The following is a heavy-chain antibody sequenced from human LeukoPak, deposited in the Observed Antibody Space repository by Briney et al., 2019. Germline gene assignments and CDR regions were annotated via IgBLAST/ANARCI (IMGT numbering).Heavy chain of an antibody. CDR2: ISYDGSNK. Sequence: GRSLRLSCAASGFTFSSYAMHCVRQAPGKGLEWVAVISYDGSNKYYADSVKGRFTISRDNSKNTLYLQMSSLRLEDTAVYYCARAYRGVDTAMATLGYFDFWGQGALVTVSS. CDR3: ARAYRGVDTAMATLGYFDF. V-gene: IGHV3-30-3*01. CDR1: GFTFSSYA. D-gene: IGHD5-18*01. J-gene: IGHJ4*02.